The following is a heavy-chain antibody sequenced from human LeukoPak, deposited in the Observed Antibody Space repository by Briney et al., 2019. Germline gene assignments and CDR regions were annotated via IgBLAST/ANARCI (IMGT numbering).Heavy chain of an antibody. CDR2: ISGSSSYT. CDR3: ARVALYGESALDY. Sequence: GGSLRLSCAASGFTFSDYYMSWIRQAPGKGLEWVSYISGSSSYTIYADSVKDRFTISRDNAKNSLYLQMNSLRAEDTAVYYCARVALYGESALDYWGQGTLVTVSS. D-gene: IGHD4-17*01. CDR1: GFTFSDYY. J-gene: IGHJ4*02. V-gene: IGHV3-11*06.